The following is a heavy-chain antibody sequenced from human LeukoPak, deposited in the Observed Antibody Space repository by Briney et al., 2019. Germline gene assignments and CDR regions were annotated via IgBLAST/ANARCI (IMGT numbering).Heavy chain of an antibody. J-gene: IGHJ4*02. CDR2: INPSGGST. V-gene: IGHV1-46*01. D-gene: IGHD6-19*01. CDR1: GYTFIGYY. CDR3: ARGPPRIAVAAYYFDY. Sequence: ASVKVSCKASGYTFIGYYMHWARQAPGQGLEWMGIINPSGGSTSYAQKFQGRVTMTRDTSTSTVYMELSSLRSEDTAVYYCARGPPRIAVAAYYFDYWGQGTLVTVSS.